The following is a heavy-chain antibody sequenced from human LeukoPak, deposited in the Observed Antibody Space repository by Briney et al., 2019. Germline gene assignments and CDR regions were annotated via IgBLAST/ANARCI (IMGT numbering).Heavy chain of an antibody. D-gene: IGHD3-22*01. Sequence: GGSLRLSCAASGFTFSGYAMSWVRQAPGKGLEWVSAISGSGGSTYYADSVKGRFTISRDNSKNTLYLQMNSLRAEDTAVYYCAKITMIVVVNGGDLDYWGQGTLVTVSS. CDR3: AKITMIVVVNGGDLDY. CDR2: ISGSGGST. V-gene: IGHV3-23*01. CDR1: GFTFSGYA. J-gene: IGHJ4*02.